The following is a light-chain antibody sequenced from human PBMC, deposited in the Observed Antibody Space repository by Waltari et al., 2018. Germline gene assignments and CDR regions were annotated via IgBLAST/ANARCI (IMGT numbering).Light chain of an antibody. CDR2: PAP. J-gene: IGKJ1*01. CDR1: QSVSRT. V-gene: IGKV3-20*01. Sequence: EIVLTQSPGTLSLSPGERAPLSCTARQSVSRTLAWYQQKPGQAPSLLIYPAPSRAPGIPDRFSGSGSGTDFSITISRLEPEDFAVYYCQHYVHLPATFGQGTKVEIK. CDR3: QHYVHLPAT.